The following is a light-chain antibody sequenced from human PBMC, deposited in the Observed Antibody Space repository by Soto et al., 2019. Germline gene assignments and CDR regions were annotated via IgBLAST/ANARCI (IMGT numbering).Light chain of an antibody. CDR1: QSILYNSNNKNY. CDR2: WAS. V-gene: IGKV4-1*01. CDR3: QQYYNTPLT. Sequence: DIVMTQSPDSLAVSLGERATINCKSSQSILYNSNNKNYLAWYQHKPGQPPKLLIYWASTRESGVPVRFSGSGSGTDFTLTISSLQADDVALYYCQQYYNTPLTFGGGTKVEIK. J-gene: IGKJ4*01.